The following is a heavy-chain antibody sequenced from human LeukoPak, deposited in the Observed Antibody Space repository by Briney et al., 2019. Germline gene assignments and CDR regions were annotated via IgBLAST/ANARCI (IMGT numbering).Heavy chain of an antibody. V-gene: IGHV3-23*01. CDR1: GFRFSDAA. CDR2: IGSVGHST. CDR3: VRDMDV. Sequence: GGSLRLSCAASGFRFSDAAMTWVRQAPGKGLEWVSLIGSVGHSTYYGDSVKGRFTISRDNPKNSLYLQMNSLRAEDTAVYFCVRDMDVWAQGTTVTVSS. J-gene: IGHJ6*02.